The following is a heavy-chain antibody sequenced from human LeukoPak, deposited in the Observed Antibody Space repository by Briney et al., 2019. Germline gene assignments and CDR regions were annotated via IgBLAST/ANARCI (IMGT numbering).Heavy chain of an antibody. V-gene: IGHV4-31*03. CDR3: AASGYSYGPYYGMDV. CDR1: GGSISSGGYY. D-gene: IGHD5-18*01. CDR2: IYYSGST. Sequence: SETLSLTCTVSGGSISSGGYYWSWIRQHPGKGLEWIGYIYYSGSTYYNPSLKSRVTISVDTSKNRFSLKLSSVTAADTAVYYCAASGYSYGPYYGMDVWGQGTTVTVSS. J-gene: IGHJ6*02.